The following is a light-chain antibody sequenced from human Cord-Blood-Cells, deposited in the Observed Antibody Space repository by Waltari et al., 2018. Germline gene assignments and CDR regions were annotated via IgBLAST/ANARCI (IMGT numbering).Light chain of an antibody. Sequence: QSALTQPRPVSGSPGQSVTLPCPATSRYVGGYHYVSWYQQHPGKAPKLMIYDVSKRPSGVPDRFSGSKSGNTASLTISGLQAEDEADYYCCSYAGSYTLVFGGGTKLTVL. V-gene: IGLV2-11*01. CDR1: SRYVGGYHY. J-gene: IGLJ2*01. CDR3: CSYAGSYTLV. CDR2: DVS.